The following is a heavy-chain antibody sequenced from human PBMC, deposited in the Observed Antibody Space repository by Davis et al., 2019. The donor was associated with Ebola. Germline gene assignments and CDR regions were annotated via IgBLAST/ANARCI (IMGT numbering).Heavy chain of an antibody. J-gene: IGHJ6*02. V-gene: IGHV3-30-3*01. CDR3: AREPKYYDFWSGYYYYYGMDV. Sequence: GESLKISCAASGFTFSSYAMHWVRQAPGKGLEWVAVISYDGSNKYYADSVKGRFTISRDNSKNTLYLQMNSLRAEDTAVYYCAREPKYYDFWSGYYYYYGMDVWGQGTTVTVSS. CDR2: ISYDGSNK. D-gene: IGHD3-3*01. CDR1: GFTFSSYA.